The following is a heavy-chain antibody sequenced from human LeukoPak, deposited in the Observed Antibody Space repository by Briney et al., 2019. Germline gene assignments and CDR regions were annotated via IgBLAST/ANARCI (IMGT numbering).Heavy chain of an antibody. CDR1: GFTFSSSA. CDR2: ISGGGGST. Sequence: GGSLRLSCAAPGFTFSSSAMCGVRQAPRGGLGWVSAISGGGGSTFYAASVKDRFTISRDNYKNTPYLQMNSLRAEDTAVYYCAKDKAAGNSNYYSYGMDVWGQGTTVTVSS. CDR3: AKDKAAGNSNYYSYGMDV. V-gene: IGHV3-23*01. J-gene: IGHJ6*02. D-gene: IGHD6-13*01.